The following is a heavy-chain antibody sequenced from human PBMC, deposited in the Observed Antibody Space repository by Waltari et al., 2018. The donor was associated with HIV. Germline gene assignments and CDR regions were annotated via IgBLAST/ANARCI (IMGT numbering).Heavy chain of an antibody. CDR2: ISAYNCNT. CDR3: ARDLGCSSTSCYVRTRGPGVY. V-gene: IGHV1-18*01. J-gene: IGHJ4*02. Sequence: QVQLVQSGAEVKKPGASVKVSCKASGYTFTSYGISWVRQAPGQGLEWMGWISAYNCNTNYAQKLQGRVTMTTDTSTSTAYMELRSLRSDDTAVYYCARDLGCSSTSCYVRTRGPGVYWGQGTLVTVSS. CDR1: GYTFTSYG. D-gene: IGHD2-2*01.